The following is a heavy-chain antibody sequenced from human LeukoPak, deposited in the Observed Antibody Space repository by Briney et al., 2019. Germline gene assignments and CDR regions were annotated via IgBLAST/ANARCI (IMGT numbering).Heavy chain of an antibody. CDR3: ARHTSHGFDI. V-gene: IGHV3-30*03. CDR2: ISYDGSNK. Sequence: PGRSLRLSCAASGFTFSSYGMHWVRQAPGKGLEWVAVISYDGSNKYYADSVEGRFTISRDNSKNTLYLQMNSLRAEDTAVYYCARHTSHGFDIWGQGTMVTVSS. J-gene: IGHJ3*02. D-gene: IGHD3-16*01. CDR1: GFTFSSYG.